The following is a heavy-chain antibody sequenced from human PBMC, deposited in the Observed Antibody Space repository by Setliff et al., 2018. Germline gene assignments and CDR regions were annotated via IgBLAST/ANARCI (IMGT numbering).Heavy chain of an antibody. D-gene: IGHD3-22*01. Sequence: PGESLKISCKGSGYSFTSYWIGWVRQMPGKGLEWMGIIYPGDSDTRYSPSFQGQVTISADKSISTAYLQWSSLKASDTAMYYCARLYQSYDSSGNAFDIWGQGTMVTVSS. J-gene: IGHJ3*02. V-gene: IGHV5-51*01. CDR2: IYPGDSDT. CDR1: GYSFTSYW. CDR3: ARLYQSYDSSGNAFDI.